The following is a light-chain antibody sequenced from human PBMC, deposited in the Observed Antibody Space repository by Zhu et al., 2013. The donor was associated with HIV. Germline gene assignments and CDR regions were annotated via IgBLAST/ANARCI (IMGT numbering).Light chain of an antibody. V-gene: IGKV3-20*01. CDR1: QSISNS. Sequence: EIVLTQSPVSLSLSPGERATLSCRASQSISNSLGWYQQRPGQVPRLLMYDASTRATGIPARFSGAGSGTDFTLTISSLEPEDFAVYYCQQYLSSPLTFGRGTTVEFK. J-gene: IGKJ4*01. CDR2: DAS. CDR3: QQYLSSPLT.